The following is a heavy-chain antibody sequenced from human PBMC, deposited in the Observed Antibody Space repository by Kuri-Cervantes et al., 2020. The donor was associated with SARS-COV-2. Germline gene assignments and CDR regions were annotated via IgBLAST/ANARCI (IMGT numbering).Heavy chain of an antibody. D-gene: IGHD4-11*01. Sequence: ASVKVSCKASGYTFTSYGISWVRQAPGQGLEWMGWISAYNGNTNYAQKLQGGVTMTTDTSTSTAYMELRSLRSDDTAVYYCARHTAMTTLYGWFDPWGQGNQVHVAS. CDR2: ISAYNGNT. CDR1: GYTFTSYG. J-gene: IGHJ5*01. CDR3: ARHTAMTTLYGWFDP. V-gene: IGHV1-18*04.